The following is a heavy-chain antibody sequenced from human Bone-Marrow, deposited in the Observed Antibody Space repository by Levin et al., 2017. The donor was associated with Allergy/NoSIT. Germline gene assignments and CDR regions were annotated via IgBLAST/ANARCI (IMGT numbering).Heavy chain of an antibody. Sequence: GGSLRLSCAASGFTFSSYSMNWVRQAPGKGLEWVSYISSSSSTIYYADSVKGRFTISRDNAKNSLYLQMNSLRAEDTAVYYCARYGDPNYYYYYYMDGWGKGTTVTVSS. CDR3: ARYGDPNYYYYYYMDG. CDR1: GFTFSSYS. J-gene: IGHJ6*03. V-gene: IGHV3-48*01. CDR2: ISSSSSTI. D-gene: IGHD2-21*02.